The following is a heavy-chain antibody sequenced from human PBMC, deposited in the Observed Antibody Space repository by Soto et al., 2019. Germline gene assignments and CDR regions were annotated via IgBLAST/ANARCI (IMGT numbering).Heavy chain of an antibody. V-gene: IGHV1-8*01. D-gene: IGHD3-10*01. CDR3: ARSAWITLVRGVIITPPDY. J-gene: IGHJ4*02. CDR1: GYTFTSYD. CDR2: MNPNSGNT. Sequence: QVQLVQSGAKVKKPGASVKVSCKASGYTFTSYDINWVRQATGQGLEWMGWMNPNSGNTGYAQKFQGRVTMTRNTSISTAYMELSSLRSEETAVYYCARSAWITLVRGVIITPPDYWGQGTLVTVSS.